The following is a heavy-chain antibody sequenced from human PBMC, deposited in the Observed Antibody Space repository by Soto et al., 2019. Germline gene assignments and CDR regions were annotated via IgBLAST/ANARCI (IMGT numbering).Heavy chain of an antibody. CDR3: AREGGYYGSGSYYYYYGMDV. Sequence: SETLSLTCAVSGGSISSSNWWSWVRQPPGKGLEWIGEIYHSGSTNYNPSLKSRVTISVDKSKNQFSLKLSSVTAADTAVYYCAREGGYYGSGSYYYYYGMDVWGQETTVTVSS. CDR2: IYHSGST. J-gene: IGHJ6*02. CDR1: GGSISSSNW. D-gene: IGHD3-10*01. V-gene: IGHV4-4*02.